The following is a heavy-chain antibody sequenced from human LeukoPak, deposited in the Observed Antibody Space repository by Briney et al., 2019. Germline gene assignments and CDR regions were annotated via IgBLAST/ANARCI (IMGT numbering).Heavy chain of an antibody. V-gene: IGHV4-34*09. CDR1: GGSFSGYY. Sequence: SETLSLTCAVYGGSFSGYYWSWIRQPPGKGLEWIGEINHSGSTNYNPSLKSRVTISVDTSKNQFSLKLSSVTAADTAVYYCARAFGGLVYWGQGTLVTVSS. CDR3: ARAFGGLVY. CDR2: INHSGST. J-gene: IGHJ4*02. D-gene: IGHD3-10*01.